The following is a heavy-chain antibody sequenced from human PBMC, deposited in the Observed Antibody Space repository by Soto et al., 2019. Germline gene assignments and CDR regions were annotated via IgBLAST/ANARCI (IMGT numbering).Heavy chain of an antibody. Sequence: QVQLVQSGAEVKKPGASVKVSCKASGYTFTSYYMHWVRQAPGQGLEWMGIINPSGGSTSYAQKVQGRVTMPRDTSTSTVYMELSSLRSEDTAVYYFARDLGSYYADFDYWGQGTLVTVSS. CDR3: ARDLGSYYADFDY. CDR1: GYTFTSYY. CDR2: INPSGGST. V-gene: IGHV1-46*01. J-gene: IGHJ4*02. D-gene: IGHD3-10*01.